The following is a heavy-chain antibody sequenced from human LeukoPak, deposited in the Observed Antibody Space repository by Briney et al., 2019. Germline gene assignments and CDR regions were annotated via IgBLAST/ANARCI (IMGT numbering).Heavy chain of an antibody. V-gene: IGHV3-7*01. CDR3: TKDPGLLGIYGMDV. CDR1: QFTFSSYW. D-gene: IGHD3/OR15-3a*01. Sequence: GGSLRLSCVASQFTFSSYWTSWVRQAPGKGLEWVANIKQDGSEKYYVDSVKGRFTISRDNAKNSLYLQMNSLRAEDTAVYYCTKDPGLLGIYGMDVWGQGTTVTVSS. J-gene: IGHJ6*02. CDR2: IKQDGSEK.